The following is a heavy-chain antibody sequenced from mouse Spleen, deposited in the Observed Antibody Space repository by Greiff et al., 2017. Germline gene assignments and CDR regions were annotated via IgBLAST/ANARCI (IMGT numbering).Heavy chain of an antibody. CDR2: ISYDGSN. Sequence: EVQLVESGPGLVKPSQSLSLTCSVTGYSITSGYYWNWIRQFPGNKLEWMGYISYDGSNNYNPSLKNRISITRDTSKNQFFLKLNSVTTEDTATYYCAREGAWDEDYWGQGTTLTVSS. CDR3: AREGAWDEDY. CDR1: GYSITSGYY. D-gene: IGHD4-1*01. J-gene: IGHJ2*01. V-gene: IGHV3-6*01.